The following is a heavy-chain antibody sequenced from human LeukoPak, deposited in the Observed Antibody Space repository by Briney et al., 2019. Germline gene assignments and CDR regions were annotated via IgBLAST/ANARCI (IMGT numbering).Heavy chain of an antibody. D-gene: IGHD1-1*01. V-gene: IGHV2-5*01. Sequence: ESGPTLVNPTQTLTLTCTFSGFSLSTSGVGVGWIRQPPGKALEWLAINYWNDDKRYSPSLKSRLTITKDTSKNQVVLTMTNMDPVDTATYYCAHPSRVRTEIDWFDPWGQGILVTVSS. CDR1: GFSLSTSGVG. CDR3: AHPSRVRTEIDWFDP. J-gene: IGHJ5*02. CDR2: NYWNDDK.